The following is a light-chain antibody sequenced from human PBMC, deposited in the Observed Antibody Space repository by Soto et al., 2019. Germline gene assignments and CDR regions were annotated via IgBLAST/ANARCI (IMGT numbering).Light chain of an antibody. CDR3: QQYNNWPPLT. J-gene: IGKJ4*01. Sequence: EIIMTQSPATLSASQGERATLSCRASQSVSSNLARYQQKPGQAPRLLIYGASTRATGIPTRFSGSESGTEFTHTISSLHSKEFANYHCQQYNNWPPLTFGGGTKVDIK. V-gene: IGKV3-15*01. CDR1: QSVSSN. CDR2: GAS.